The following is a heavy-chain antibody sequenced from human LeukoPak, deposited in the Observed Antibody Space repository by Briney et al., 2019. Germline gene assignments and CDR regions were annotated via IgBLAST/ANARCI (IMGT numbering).Heavy chain of an antibody. J-gene: IGHJ3*02. CDR1: GGTFSSYA. V-gene: IGHV1-69*05. CDR2: IIPIFGTA. Sequence: SVKVSCKASGGTFSSYAISWVRQAPEQGLEWMGGIIPIFGTANYAQKFQGRVTITTDESTSTAYMELSSLRSEDTAVYYCARDQIAYCSGGSCYSDAFDIWGQGTMVTVSS. D-gene: IGHD2-15*01. CDR3: ARDQIAYCSGGSCYSDAFDI.